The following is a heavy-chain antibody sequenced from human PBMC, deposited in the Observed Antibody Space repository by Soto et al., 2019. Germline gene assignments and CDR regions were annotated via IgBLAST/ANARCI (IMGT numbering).Heavy chain of an antibody. V-gene: IGHV4-59*01. J-gene: IGHJ5*02. CDR2: IYYSGST. CDR3: ARSGSYYWFYP. D-gene: IGHD1-26*01. Sequence: SETLSLTCTVSGGSISSYYWSWIRQPPGKGLEWIGYIYYSGSTNYNPSLKSRVTISVDTSKNQFSLKLSSVTAADTAVYYCARSGSYYWFYPWGQGTLVTVSS. CDR1: GGSISSYY.